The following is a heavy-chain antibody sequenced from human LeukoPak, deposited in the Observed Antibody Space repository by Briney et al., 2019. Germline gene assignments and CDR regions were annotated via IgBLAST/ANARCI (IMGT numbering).Heavy chain of an antibody. CDR3: ARQSSYSYFDL. J-gene: IGHJ2*01. Sequence: PSETLSLTCTVSGGFISNYYWSGIRQPPGKGLEWIGYIYYSGSTNYNPPLKSRVTISIDTSKKQFSLKLSSVTAADTAVYYCARQSSYSYFDLSGRGTLVTVPS. CDR1: GGFISNYY. CDR2: IYYSGST. V-gene: IGHV4-59*08.